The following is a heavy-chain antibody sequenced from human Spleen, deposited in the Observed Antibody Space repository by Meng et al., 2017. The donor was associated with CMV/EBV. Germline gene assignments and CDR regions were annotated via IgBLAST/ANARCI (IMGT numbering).Heavy chain of an antibody. CDR2: INPSGGSS. V-gene: IGHV1-46*01. Sequence: CPSSDYTFSSYFLRWVPQAPGQGLEWVGIINPSGGSSQYAQTFQGRVTLTTDTSTSTVYMELSSLGFDDAAVYYCGRILYGGNPPFDYWGQGTLVTVSS. D-gene: IGHD2-15*01. J-gene: IGHJ4*02. CDR1: DYTFSSYF. CDR3: GRILYGGNPPFDY.